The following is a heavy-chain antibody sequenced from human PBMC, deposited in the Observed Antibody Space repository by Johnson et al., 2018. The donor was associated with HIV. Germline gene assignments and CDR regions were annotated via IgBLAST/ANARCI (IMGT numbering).Heavy chain of an antibody. CDR3: ARDKDYYGSVTDAFDI. CDR1: GFTFSDYY. CDR2: ISSSGSTI. D-gene: IGHD3-10*01. V-gene: IGHV3-11*04. Sequence: VQLVESGGGLVKPGGSLRLSCAASGFTFSDYYMSWIRQAPGKGLEWVSYISSSGSTIYYADSVKGRFTISRDNAKNSLYLQMDSRRAEDTAVYYCARDKDYYGSVTDAFDIWGQGTLVTVSS. J-gene: IGHJ3*02.